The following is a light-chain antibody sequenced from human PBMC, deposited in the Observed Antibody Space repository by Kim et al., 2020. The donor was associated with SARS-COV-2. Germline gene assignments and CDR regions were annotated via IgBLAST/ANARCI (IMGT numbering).Light chain of an antibody. CDR2: AAS. CDR1: QGSSSY. J-gene: IGKJ2*01. CDR3: QQYYSYPPYT. V-gene: IGKV1-8*01. Sequence: ASTGDRVTITWRASQGSSSYLAWYQQKPGKAPKLLIYAASTLQSGVPSRFSGSGSGTDFTLTISCLQSEDFATYYCQQYYSYPPYTFGQGTKLEI.